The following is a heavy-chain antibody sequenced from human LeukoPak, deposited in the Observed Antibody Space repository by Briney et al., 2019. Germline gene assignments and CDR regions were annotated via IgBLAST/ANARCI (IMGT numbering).Heavy chain of an antibody. CDR1: GGSISSYY. CDR2: IYYSGST. J-gene: IGHJ6*03. Sequence: PSETLSLTCTVSGGSISSYYWSWIRQPPGKGLEWIGYIYYSGSTYYNPSLKSRVTISVDTSKNQFSLKLSSVTAADTAVYYCARAGIVYYYYYMDVWGKGTTVTVSS. D-gene: IGHD2-15*01. V-gene: IGHV4-59*12. CDR3: ARAGIVYYYYYMDV.